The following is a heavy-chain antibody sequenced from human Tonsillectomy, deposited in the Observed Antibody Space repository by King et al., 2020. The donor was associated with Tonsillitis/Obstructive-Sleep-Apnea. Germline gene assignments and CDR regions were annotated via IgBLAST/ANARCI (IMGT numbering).Heavy chain of an antibody. Sequence: VQLVESGGGLVQPGGSLRLSCAASGFTFSTYAMSWVRQAPGKGLEWVSAISGSGRSTYYADSVKGRFTISRVNSKNTLYLEMSSLRAEDTAVYYCAKVDHYDILTGYPFYYWGQGTLVTVSS. V-gene: IGHV3-23*04. J-gene: IGHJ4*02. CDR2: ISGSGRST. D-gene: IGHD3-9*01. CDR1: GFTFSTYA. CDR3: AKVDHYDILTGYPFYY.